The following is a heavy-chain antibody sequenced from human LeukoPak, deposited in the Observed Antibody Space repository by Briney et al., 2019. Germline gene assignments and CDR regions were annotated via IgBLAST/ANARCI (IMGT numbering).Heavy chain of an antibody. V-gene: IGHV4-39*07. D-gene: IGHD3-22*01. CDR3: ARPNYYDSFGAFDI. CDR1: GGSISSISDY. J-gene: IGHJ3*02. CDR2: IYFSGST. Sequence: PSETLSLTCTVSGGSISSISDYWGWIRQPQGKGLEWIGIIYFSGSTNYNPSLKSRVTISVDTSKNQFSLKLSSVTAADTAVYYCARPNYYDSFGAFDIWGQGTMVTVSS.